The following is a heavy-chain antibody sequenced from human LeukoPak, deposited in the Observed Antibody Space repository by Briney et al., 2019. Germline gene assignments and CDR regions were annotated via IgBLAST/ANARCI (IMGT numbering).Heavy chain of an antibody. V-gene: IGHV4-59*01. CDR1: GGSISSYY. Sequence: SETLSLTCAVSGGSISSYYWSWIRQPPGKGLEWIGYIYYSGSTNYNPSLKSRVTISVDTSKNQFSLKLSSVTAADTAVYYCARDSGSYRNNWFDPWGQGTLVTVSS. CDR2: IYYSGST. D-gene: IGHD1-26*01. CDR3: ARDSGSYRNNWFDP. J-gene: IGHJ5*02.